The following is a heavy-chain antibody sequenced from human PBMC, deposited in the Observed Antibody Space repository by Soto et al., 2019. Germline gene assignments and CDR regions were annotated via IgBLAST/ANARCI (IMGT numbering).Heavy chain of an antibody. J-gene: IGHJ4*02. CDR2: INHSGST. CDR3: ARNNYGSGSYYT. V-gene: IGHV4-34*01. D-gene: IGHD3-10*01. CDR1: GGSFSGYY. Sequence: PSETLSLTCAVYGGSFSGYYWSWIRQPPGKGLEWIGEINHSGSTNYNPSLKSRVTISVDTSKNQFSLKLSSVTAADTAVYDCARNNYGSGSYYTWGQGTLVTVSS.